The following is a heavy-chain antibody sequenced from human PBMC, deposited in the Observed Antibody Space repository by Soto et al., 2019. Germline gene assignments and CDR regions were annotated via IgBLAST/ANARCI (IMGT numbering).Heavy chain of an antibody. J-gene: IGHJ2*01. Sequence: EVQLVESGGGLVKPGGSLRLSCAASGFIFSSYSMNWVRQAPGKGLEWVSSISSSSSYVYYADSVKGRFTISRDNAKNSLYLQMNSLRAEDTAVYYCARDLVVRGYFDLWGRGTLVTVSS. CDR2: ISSSSSYV. CDR1: GFIFSSYS. D-gene: IGHD2-15*01. CDR3: ARDLVVRGYFDL. V-gene: IGHV3-21*01.